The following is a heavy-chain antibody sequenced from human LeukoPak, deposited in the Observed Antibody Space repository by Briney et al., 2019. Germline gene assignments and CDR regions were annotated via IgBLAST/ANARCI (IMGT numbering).Heavy chain of an antibody. CDR3: ARDRKKIRYFDWLPFDH. D-gene: IGHD3-9*01. V-gene: IGHV3-20*04. CDR2: INWNGGST. Sequence: PGGSLRLSCAASGFTFDDYGMSWVRHAPGKGLEWVSGINWNGGSTVYADSVKGRFTISRDNAKNSLYLQMNSLRAEDTALYYCARDRKKIRYFDWLPFDHWGQGTLVTVSS. CDR1: GFTFDDYG. J-gene: IGHJ5*02.